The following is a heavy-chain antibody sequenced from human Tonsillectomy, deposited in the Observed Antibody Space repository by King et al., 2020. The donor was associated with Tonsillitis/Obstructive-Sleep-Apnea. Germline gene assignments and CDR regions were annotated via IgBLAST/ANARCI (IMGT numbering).Heavy chain of an antibody. Sequence: VQLQQWGAGLLKPSETLSLTCAVYGGSFSGYFWTWIRQPPGKGLEWIGEITHSGSTNYNSPLKSRVTISVDTSQNQLSLRLSSVTAADTAVYYCARETDGFDIWAQGTMVTVSS. CDR2: ITHSGST. CDR1: GGSFSGYF. J-gene: IGHJ3*02. CDR3: ARETDGFDI. V-gene: IGHV4-34*01.